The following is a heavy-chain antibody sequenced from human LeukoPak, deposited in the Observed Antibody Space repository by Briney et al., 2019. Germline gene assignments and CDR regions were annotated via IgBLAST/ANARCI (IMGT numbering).Heavy chain of an antibody. J-gene: IGHJ5*02. D-gene: IGHD2-2*02. CDR1: GFTFNSYG. Sequence: GGSLRLSCAAPGFTFNSYGMHWVRQAPGKGLEWVAFIRYDGSNKYYADSVKGRFTISRDNSKNTLYLQMNSLRAEDTAVYYCAKVVVPAAIQGLTNNWFDPWGQGTLVTVSS. V-gene: IGHV3-30*02. CDR3: AKVVVPAAIQGLTNNWFDP. CDR2: IRYDGSNK.